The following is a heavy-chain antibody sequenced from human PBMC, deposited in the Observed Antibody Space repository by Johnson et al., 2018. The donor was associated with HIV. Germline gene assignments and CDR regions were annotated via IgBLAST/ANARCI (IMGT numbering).Heavy chain of an antibody. V-gene: IGHV3-33*01. CDR3: ARAGRGYGFDI. D-gene: IGHD3-10*01. J-gene: IGHJ3*02. CDR1: GFTFSSYG. Sequence: QVQLVESGGGVVQPGGSLRLSCAASGFTFSSYGMHWVRQAPGKGLEWVAVIWYDGSNKYYADSVKGRFTIARDNSKNTLYLQMNSLRAEDTAVYYCARAGRGYGFDIWGQGTMVTVSS. CDR2: IWYDGSNK.